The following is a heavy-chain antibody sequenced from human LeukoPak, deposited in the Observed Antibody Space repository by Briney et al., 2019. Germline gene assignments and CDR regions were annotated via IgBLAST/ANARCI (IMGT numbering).Heavy chain of an antibody. V-gene: IGHV3-30*02. J-gene: IGHJ6*03. D-gene: IGHD1-1*01. CDR3: ARDKARYGHYYMDV. Sequence: PGGSLRLSCAASGFTFSSYGMHWVRQAPGKGLEWVAFIRYDGSNKYYADSVKGRFTISRDNSKNTLYLQMNSLRAEDTAVYYCARDKARYGHYYMDVWGKGTTVTISS. CDR1: GFTFSSYG. CDR2: IRYDGSNK.